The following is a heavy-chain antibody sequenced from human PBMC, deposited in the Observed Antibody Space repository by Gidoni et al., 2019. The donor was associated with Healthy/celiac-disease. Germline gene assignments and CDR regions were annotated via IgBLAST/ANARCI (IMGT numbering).Heavy chain of an antibody. CDR3: ASGGIEWLRFPFDY. CDR2: IIPIFGTA. V-gene: IGHV1-69*01. D-gene: IGHD5-12*01. Sequence: QVQLVQSGAEVKKHGYSVKVSCKAYGVTFSSYAFSWVRQAPGQGLEWRGGIIPIFGTANYALKCQGRVTITADESTSTAYMELSSLRSEDTAVYYCASGGIEWLRFPFDYWGQGTLVTVSS. CDR1: GVTFSSYA. J-gene: IGHJ4*02.